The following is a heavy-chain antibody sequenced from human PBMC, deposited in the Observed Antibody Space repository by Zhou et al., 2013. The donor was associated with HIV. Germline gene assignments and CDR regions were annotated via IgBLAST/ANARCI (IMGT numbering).Heavy chain of an antibody. Sequence: QVQLVQSGAEVKKPGASVKVSCKSSGYTFTSYGISWVRQAPGQGLEWMGIINPSGGSTSYAQKFQGRVTMTTDTSTSTAYMEVRSLRSDDTAVYYCGRVLLDRSDYWGQGTLVTVSS. CDR2: INPSGGST. J-gene: IGHJ4*02. CDR3: GRVLLDRSDY. CDR1: GYTFTSYG. V-gene: IGHV1-18*01.